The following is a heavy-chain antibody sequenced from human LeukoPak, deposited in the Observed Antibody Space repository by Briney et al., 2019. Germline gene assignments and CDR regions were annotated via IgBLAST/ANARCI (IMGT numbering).Heavy chain of an antibody. J-gene: IGHJ4*02. CDR2: ISCDGTNK. CDR1: GFTFSSYG. V-gene: IGHV3-30*18. D-gene: IGHD1-1*01. Sequence: GGSVRLSCAASGFTFSSYGMHWVRQAPGKGLEWLAVISCDGTNKYYVDSVKGRFTISRDNSKNTLYLQMNSLRVEDTAVYYCAKGTRTTGTHYFDSWGQGTLVTVSS. CDR3: AKGTRTTGTHYFDS.